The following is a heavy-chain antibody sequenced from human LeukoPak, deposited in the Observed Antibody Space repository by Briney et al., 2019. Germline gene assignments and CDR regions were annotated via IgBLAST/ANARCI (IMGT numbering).Heavy chain of an antibody. V-gene: IGHV3-74*01. CDR1: GFTFRRYW. D-gene: IGHD4-17*01. CDR2: ISGGGSVT. CDR3: ATAGGETSRMGFDP. Sequence: GGSLRLSCADSGFTFRRYWMHWVRQTPGKGLVWVSCISGGGSVTRYADSVKGRFTISRDNTRNTLYLQMHSLRVEDMAVYYCATAGGETSRMGFDPWGQGSLVTVSS. J-gene: IGHJ5*02.